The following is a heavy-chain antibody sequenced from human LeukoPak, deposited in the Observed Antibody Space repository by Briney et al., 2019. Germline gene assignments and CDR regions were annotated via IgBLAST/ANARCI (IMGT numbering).Heavy chain of an antibody. CDR2: IYYSGST. Sequence: SETLSLTCTVSGGSISIYYWSCIRQAPGKGLEWIGYIYYSGSTTYNPSLKSRVTISVDTTKNQSSLKLSSVTAADTAVYYCARTSSSGLVGGYYFDYWGQGTLVTVSS. D-gene: IGHD6-19*01. J-gene: IGHJ4*02. CDR1: GGSISIYY. V-gene: IGHV4-59*08. CDR3: ARTSSSGLVGGYYFDY.